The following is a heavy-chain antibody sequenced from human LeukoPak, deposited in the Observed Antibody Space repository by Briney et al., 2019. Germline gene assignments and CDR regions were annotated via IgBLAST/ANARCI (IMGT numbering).Heavy chain of an antibody. J-gene: IGHJ4*02. D-gene: IGHD2-2*01. CDR2: IYYSGST. CDR3: ARLTGVVPAAIPHYFDY. Sequence: SETLSLTCTASGGSISSYYWSWIRQPPGKGLEWIGYIYYSGSTNYNPSLKSRVTISVDTSKNQFPLKLSSVTAADTAVYYCARLTGVVPAAIPHYFDYWGQGTLVTVSS. V-gene: IGHV4-59*08. CDR1: GGSISSYY.